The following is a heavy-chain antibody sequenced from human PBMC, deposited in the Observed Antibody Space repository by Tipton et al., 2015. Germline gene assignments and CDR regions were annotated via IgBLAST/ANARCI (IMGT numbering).Heavy chain of an antibody. D-gene: IGHD3-9*01. CDR3: ACQDYDSLTRDYQTVDY. CDR1: GGSISSSSYY. CDR2: IYYSGST. V-gene: IGHV4-39*07. J-gene: IGHJ4*02. Sequence: TLSLTCTVSGGSISSSSYYWDWIRQPPGKGLEWIGNIYYSGSTYYNPSFKSRVTMSRDTSKNQFSLKLTSVTAADTAVYYCACQDYDSLTRDYQTVDYWGQGTLVTVSS.